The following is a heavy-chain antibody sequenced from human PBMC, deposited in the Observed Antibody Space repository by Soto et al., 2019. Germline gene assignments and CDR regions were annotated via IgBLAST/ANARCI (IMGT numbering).Heavy chain of an antibody. J-gene: IGHJ5*02. CDR1: GYIFTNFV. D-gene: IGHD2-15*01. V-gene: IGHV1-18*01. CDR3: AKDGVDAAATVTGWS. CDR2: INTYNGNT. Sequence: ASVKVSCKTSGYIFTNFVLTWVRQAPGQGLEWMGWINTYNGNTKYAQKFQGRLAMTTDTSTTTAYMELRSLKSDDTAIYYCAKDGVDAAATVTGWSWGQGPLVTVSS.